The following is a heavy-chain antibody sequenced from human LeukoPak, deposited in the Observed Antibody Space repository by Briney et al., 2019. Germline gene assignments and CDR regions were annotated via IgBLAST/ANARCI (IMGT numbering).Heavy chain of an antibody. CDR1: GGSFRGYY. J-gene: IGHJ4*02. V-gene: IGHV4-34*01. Sequence: SETLPLTCAVYGGSFRGYYWSWIRQPPGKGLEWIGEINHSGSTNYNPSLKSRVTISVDTSKNLFSLKLSSVTAADTAVYYCARAAMARPYDYWGQGTLVTVSS. CDR3: ARAAMARPYDY. CDR2: INHSGST. D-gene: IGHD5-18*01.